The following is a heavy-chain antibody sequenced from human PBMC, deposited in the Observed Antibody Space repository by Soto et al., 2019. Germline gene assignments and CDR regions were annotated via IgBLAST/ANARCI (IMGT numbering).Heavy chain of an antibody. CDR3: ARAAGPFGELFRFDP. J-gene: IGHJ5*02. CDR1: GYTFTSYN. Sequence: QVQLVQSGAEVKKPGASVKVSCKASGYTFTSYNIHWVRQAPGQGLEWVGMINPRGFFTTYAQKFRGTIRMTGDTSIYVGYMEPADLGAEVTAVYYCARAAGPFGELFRFDPWGQGTLVSVSS. V-gene: IGHV1-46*01. CDR2: INPRGFFT. D-gene: IGHD3-10*01.